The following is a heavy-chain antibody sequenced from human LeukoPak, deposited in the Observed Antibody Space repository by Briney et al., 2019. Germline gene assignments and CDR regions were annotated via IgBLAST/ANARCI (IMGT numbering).Heavy chain of an antibody. CDR1: GFTFSSYS. J-gene: IGHJ4*02. Sequence: GGSLRLSCAASGFTFSSYSMNWVRQAPGKGLEWVSSISSSSSYIYYADSVKGRFTISRDNSKNTLYLQMNSLRAEDTAVYYCARGRGDEWEPTNWGQGTLVTVSS. CDR2: ISSSSSYI. CDR3: ARGRGDEWEPTN. V-gene: IGHV3-21*04. D-gene: IGHD1-26*01.